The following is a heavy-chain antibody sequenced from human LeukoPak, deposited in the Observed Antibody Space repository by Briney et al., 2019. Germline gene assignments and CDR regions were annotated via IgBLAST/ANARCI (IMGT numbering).Heavy chain of an antibody. V-gene: IGHV3-53*05. D-gene: IGHD6-13*01. J-gene: IGHJ3*02. CDR1: GFTVSSNY. Sequence: PGGSLRLSCAASGFTVSSNYMSWVRQAPGKGLEWVSVIHSGGSTYYADSVKGRFTISRDNSKNTLYLQMSSLRAEDTAVYYCVRDSTATGSPNAFDIWGQGTMVTVSS. CDR3: VRDSTATGSPNAFDI. CDR2: IHSGGST.